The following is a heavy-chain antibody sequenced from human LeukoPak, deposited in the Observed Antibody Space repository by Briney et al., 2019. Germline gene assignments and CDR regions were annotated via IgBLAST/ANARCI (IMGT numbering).Heavy chain of an antibody. CDR2: INPNSGGT. V-gene: IGHV1-2*02. Sequence: EASVKVSCKASGYTFTGYYMHWVRQAPGQGLEWMGWINPNSGGTNYAQKFQGRVTMTRNTSISTAYMELSSLGSEDTAVYYCARKGTLSGPWGQGTLVTVSS. D-gene: IGHD3-10*01. CDR1: GYTFTGYY. CDR3: ARKGTLSGP. J-gene: IGHJ5*02.